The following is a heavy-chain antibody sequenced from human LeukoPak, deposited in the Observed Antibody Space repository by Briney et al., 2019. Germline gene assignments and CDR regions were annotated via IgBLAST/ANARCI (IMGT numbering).Heavy chain of an antibody. CDR3: ARDNCSGGSCYHAFDY. CDR1: GFTFDDYA. CDR2: ISWNSGSI. D-gene: IGHD2-15*01. V-gene: IGHV3-9*01. J-gene: IGHJ4*02. Sequence: GRSLRLSCAASGFTFDDYAMHGVRQAPGKGLEWVSGISWNSGSIGYADSVKGRFTISRDNAKNSLYLQMNSLRAEDTAVHYCARDNCSGGSCYHAFDYWGQGTLVTVSS.